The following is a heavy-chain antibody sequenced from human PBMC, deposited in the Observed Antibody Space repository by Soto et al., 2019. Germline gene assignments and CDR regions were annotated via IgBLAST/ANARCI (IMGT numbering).Heavy chain of an antibody. J-gene: IGHJ4*02. Sequence: SETLSLTCTVSGGSISSYYWSWIRQPPGKGLEWIGYIYYSGSTNYNPSLKSRVTISVDTSKNQFSLKLSSVTAADTAVYYCARALSATYDSSGYYYGVSGFDYWGQRNLVTVSS. CDR2: IYYSGST. V-gene: IGHV4-59*01. D-gene: IGHD3-22*01. CDR1: GGSISSYY. CDR3: ARALSATYDSSGYYYGVSGFDY.